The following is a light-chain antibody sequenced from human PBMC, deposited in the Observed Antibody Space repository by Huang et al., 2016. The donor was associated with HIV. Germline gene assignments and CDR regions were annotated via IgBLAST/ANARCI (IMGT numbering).Light chain of an antibody. CDR2: NAS. J-gene: IGKJ2*01. CDR1: QNIKND. V-gene: IGKV3-11*01. CDR3: QQRTNWPPGYT. Sequence: EIVLTQSPATLSLSPGERVALSCRASQNIKNDLSWYQKRPGQAPRLIISNASNRATGIPARFSGSGSGTDFTLTISSLEPEDFVVYFCQQRTNWPPGYTFGQGTKL.